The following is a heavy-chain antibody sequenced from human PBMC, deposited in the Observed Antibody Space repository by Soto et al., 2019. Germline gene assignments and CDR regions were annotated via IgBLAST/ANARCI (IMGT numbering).Heavy chain of an antibody. V-gene: IGHV3-33*01. D-gene: IGHD2-15*01. CDR1: GFTLSSYG. Sequence: QVQLVESGGGVVQPGRSLRLSCAASGFTLSSYGMHWVRQAPGKGLEWVAVIWHDDKYYVNSVKGRFTISRDNSKNTLYLQMSSLRAEDTAVYYCARDPILYGGNSFDSWGQGTLVTVSS. CDR3: ARDPILYGGNSFDS. CDR2: IWHDDK. J-gene: IGHJ4*02.